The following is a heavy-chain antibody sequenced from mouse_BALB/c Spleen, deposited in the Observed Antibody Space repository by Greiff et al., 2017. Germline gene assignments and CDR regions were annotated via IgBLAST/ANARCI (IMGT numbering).Heavy chain of an antibody. Sequence: EVKLMESGGGLVQPGGSRKLSCAASGFTFSSFGMHWVRQAPEKGLEWVAYISSGSSTIYYADTVKGRFTISRDNPKNTLFLQMTSLRSEDTAMYYCARSPPYYYGSSLYAMDYWGQGTSVTVSS. CDR2: ISSGSSTI. J-gene: IGHJ4*01. CDR3: ARSPPYYYGSSLYAMDY. D-gene: IGHD1-1*01. V-gene: IGHV5-17*02. CDR1: GFTFSSFG.